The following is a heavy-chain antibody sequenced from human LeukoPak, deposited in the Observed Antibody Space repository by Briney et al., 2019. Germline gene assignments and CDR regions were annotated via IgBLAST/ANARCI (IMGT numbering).Heavy chain of an antibody. V-gene: IGHV1-69*06. CDR2: IIPIFDTA. CDR1: GGTFSSYA. D-gene: IGHD3-16*01. Sequence: ASVKVSYKTSGGTFSSYAISWVRQAPGQGLEWIGDIIPIFDTANYAQKFRGRVTITADKSTRTAYMELSSLRSEDTAVYYCARDNDSRHPPRFDYWGQGTLVTVSS. J-gene: IGHJ4*02. CDR3: ARDNDSRHPPRFDY.